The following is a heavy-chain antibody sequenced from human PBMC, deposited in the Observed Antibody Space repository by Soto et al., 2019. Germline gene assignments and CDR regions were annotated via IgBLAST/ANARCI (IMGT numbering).Heavy chain of an antibody. D-gene: IGHD3-3*01. CDR3: ARGSITIFGVVRGVIGESPDWFDP. Sequence: PSETLSLTCAVYGGSFSGYYWSWIRQPPGKGLEWIGETNHSGSTNYNPSLKSRVTISVDTSKNQFSLKLSSVTAADTAVSYCARGSITIFGVVRGVIGESPDWFDPWGQGTLVTVSS. CDR1: GGSFSGYY. V-gene: IGHV4-34*01. J-gene: IGHJ5*02. CDR2: TNHSGST.